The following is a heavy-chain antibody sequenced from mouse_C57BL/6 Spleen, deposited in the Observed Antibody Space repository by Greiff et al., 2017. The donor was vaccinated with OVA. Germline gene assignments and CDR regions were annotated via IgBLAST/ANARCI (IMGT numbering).Heavy chain of an antibody. D-gene: IGHD2-4*01. J-gene: IGHJ2*01. CDR3: TRPYDYDDEYYFDD. Sequence: EVKLMESGGGLVQPGGSMKLSCAASGFTFSDAWMDWVRQSPEKGLEWVAEIRNKANNHATYYAESVKGRFTISRDDSKSSVYLQMNSLRAEDTGIYYCTRPYDYDDEYYFDDWGQGTTLTVSS. V-gene: IGHV6-6*01. CDR1: GFTFSDAW. CDR2: IRNKANNHAT.